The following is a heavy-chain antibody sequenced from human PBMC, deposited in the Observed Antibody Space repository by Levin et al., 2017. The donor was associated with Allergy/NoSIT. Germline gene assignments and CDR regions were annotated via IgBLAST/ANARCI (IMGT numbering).Heavy chain of an antibody. Sequence: SGPTLVKPTQTLTLTCTFSGFSLSTSGVGVGWIRQPPGKALEWLALIYWDDDKRYSPSLKSRLTITKDTSKNQVVLTMSNMDPVDTATYYCAPLTMVQGALAFDIWGQGTMVTVSS. CDR1: GFSLSTSGVG. V-gene: IGHV2-5*02. J-gene: IGHJ3*02. CDR3: APLTMVQGALAFDI. D-gene: IGHD3-10*01. CDR2: IYWDDDK.